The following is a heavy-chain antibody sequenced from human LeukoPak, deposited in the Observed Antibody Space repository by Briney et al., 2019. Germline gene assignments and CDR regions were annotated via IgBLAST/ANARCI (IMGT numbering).Heavy chain of an antibody. D-gene: IGHD6-19*01. J-gene: IGHJ3*02. CDR3: ARDRGSSGWYGDVFDI. V-gene: IGHV4-59*01. CDR2: IYYSGST. Sequence: PSETLSLTCTVSGGSISSYYWSWLRQPPGKGLEWIGYIYYSGSTNYNPSLKSRVTISVDTSKNQFSLKLSSVTAADTAVYYCARDRGSSGWYGDVFDIWGQGTMVTVSS. CDR1: GGSISSYY.